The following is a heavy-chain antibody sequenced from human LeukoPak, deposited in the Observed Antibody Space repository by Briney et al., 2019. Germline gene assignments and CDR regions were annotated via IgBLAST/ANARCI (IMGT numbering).Heavy chain of an antibody. CDR1: GGSIRSTNYY. CDR3: ARVIRDSSGPIDY. V-gene: IGHV4-39*07. D-gene: IGHD3-22*01. J-gene: IGHJ4*02. Sequence: SETLSLTCTVSGGSIRSTNYYWGWIRQPPGKGLEWIGSIYYSGSTYYNPSLKSRVTISVDTSKNQFSLKLSSVTAADTAVYYCARVIRDSSGPIDYWGQGTLVTVSS. CDR2: IYYSGST.